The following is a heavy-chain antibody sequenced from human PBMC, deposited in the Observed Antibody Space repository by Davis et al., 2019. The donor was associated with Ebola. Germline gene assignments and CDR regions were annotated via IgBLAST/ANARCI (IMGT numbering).Heavy chain of an antibody. CDR3: ARGLRPFDY. CDR1: GGSISPYY. Sequence: SETLSLTCSVSGGSISPYYWSWIRQPPGKGLEWLGYIYYSGNTHYNPSLRSRVTMSVDTSKNQFSLKLSSVTSADTAVYYCARGLRPFDYWGQGALVTVSS. V-gene: IGHV4-59*01. CDR2: IYYSGNT. J-gene: IGHJ4*02.